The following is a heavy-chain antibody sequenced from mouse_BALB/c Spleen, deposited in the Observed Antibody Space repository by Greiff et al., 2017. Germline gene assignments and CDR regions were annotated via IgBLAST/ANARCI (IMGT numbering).Heavy chain of an antibody. D-gene: IGHD2-10*02. CDR3: ARAAYGNTAWFAY. Sequence: LVESGPELVKPGASVKMSCKASGYTFTSYVMHWVKQKPGQGLEWIGYINPYNDGTKYNEKFKGKATLTSDKSSSTAYMELSSLTSEDSAVYYCARAAYGNTAWFAYWGQGTLVTVSA. CDR2: INPYNDGT. CDR1: GYTFTSYV. V-gene: IGHV1-14*01. J-gene: IGHJ3*01.